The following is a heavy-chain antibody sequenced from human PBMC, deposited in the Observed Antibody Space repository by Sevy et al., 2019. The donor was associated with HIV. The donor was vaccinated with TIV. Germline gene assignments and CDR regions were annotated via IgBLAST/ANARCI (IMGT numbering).Heavy chain of an antibody. Sequence: GGSLRLSCAASGFTFSSYAMNWVRQAPGKGLEWVSTIFGSGGGTYYADSVKGRFTSSRDNSKNTPYLQMNSLRAEDTAVYYCAGGRYDSSGSFDAFDIWGQGTMVTVSS. J-gene: IGHJ3*02. CDR3: AGGRYDSSGSFDAFDI. CDR1: GFTFSSYA. V-gene: IGHV3-23*01. D-gene: IGHD3-22*01. CDR2: IFGSGGGT.